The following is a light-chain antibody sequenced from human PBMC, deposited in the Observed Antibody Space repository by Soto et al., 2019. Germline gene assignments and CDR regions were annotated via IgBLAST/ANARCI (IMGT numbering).Light chain of an antibody. V-gene: IGKV3-20*01. CDR2: GAS. CDR3: QQYGSSPLT. J-gene: IGKJ4*01. CDR1: QSVSSSY. Sequence: IVLTQSPGTLSLSPGERATLSCRASQSVSSSYLAWYQQKPGHAPRLLIYGASSRATGIPDRFSGSGSGTDFTLTISRLEPEDFAVYYCQQYGSSPLTFGGGTKVDIK.